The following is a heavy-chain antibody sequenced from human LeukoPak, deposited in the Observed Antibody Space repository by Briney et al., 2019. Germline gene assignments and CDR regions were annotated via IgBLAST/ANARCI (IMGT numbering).Heavy chain of an antibody. CDR1: GGSFSGYY. Sequence: SETLSLTCAVYGGSFSGYYWSWIRQSPGKGLEWIGYIYYTGSTNYNPSLKSRVTISVDTSKNQFSLKVNSVTAADTAVYYCARRSAGGWRYFDFWGQGTLVIVSS. V-gene: IGHV4-59*08. CDR3: ARRSAGGWRYFDF. J-gene: IGHJ4*02. CDR2: IYYTGST. D-gene: IGHD6-19*01.